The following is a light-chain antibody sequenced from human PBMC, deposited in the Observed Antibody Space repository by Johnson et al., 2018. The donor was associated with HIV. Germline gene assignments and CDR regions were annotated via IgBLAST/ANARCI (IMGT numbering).Light chain of an antibody. V-gene: IGLV1-51*01. CDR1: SSNIGINY. Sequence: QSVLTQPPSVSAAPRQKVTISCSGSSSNIGINYVSWYQQLPGTAPKLLIYDNTKRPSGIPDRFSGSKSGTSATLGITGLQTGDEADYYCGTWDSSLSASYVFGTGTKVTVL. CDR2: DNT. J-gene: IGLJ1*01. CDR3: GTWDSSLSASYV.